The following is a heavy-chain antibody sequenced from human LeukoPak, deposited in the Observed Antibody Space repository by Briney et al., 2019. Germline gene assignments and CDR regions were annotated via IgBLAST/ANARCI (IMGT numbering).Heavy chain of an antibody. D-gene: IGHD2-21*02. Sequence: GASVKVSCKASGYTFTSYGISWVRQAPGQGLEWMGWISAYNGNTNYAQKLQGRVTMTTDTSTSTAYMELRSLRSDDTAVYYCATAKAVVTAISSLAYYYGMDVWGQGTTVTVSS. CDR3: ATAKAVVTAISSLAYYYGMDV. V-gene: IGHV1-18*01. J-gene: IGHJ6*02. CDR1: GYTFTSYG. CDR2: ISAYNGNT.